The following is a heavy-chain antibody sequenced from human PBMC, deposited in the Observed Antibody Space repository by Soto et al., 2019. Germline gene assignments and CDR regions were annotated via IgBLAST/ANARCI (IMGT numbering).Heavy chain of an antibody. V-gene: IGHV1-69*02. Sequence: QVQLVQSGAEVKKPGSSVKVSCKASGGTFSRYTFTWVRQAPGQGLEWMGRIIPIVDIPNYAQKFQGRVTISGDKSTGTAYMELSRLTSDDTAVYYCASHFTGVLVLGTSPPGGDNFGWDVWGQGTTVSVS. J-gene: IGHJ6*02. CDR2: IIPIVDIP. CDR3: ASHFTGVLVLGTSPPGGDNFGWDV. D-gene: IGHD2-8*02. CDR1: GGTFSRYT.